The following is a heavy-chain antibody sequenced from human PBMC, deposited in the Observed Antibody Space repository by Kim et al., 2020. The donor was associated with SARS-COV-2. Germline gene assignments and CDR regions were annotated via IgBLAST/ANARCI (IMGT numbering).Heavy chain of an antibody. D-gene: IGHD3-9*01. CDR1: GGSISSYY. CDR2: IYYSGST. CDR3: ASTYYDILTGYAHDPPYYFDY. Sequence: SETLSLTCTVSGGSISSYYWSWIRQPPGKGLEWIGYIYYSGSTNYNPSLKSRVTISVDTSKNQFSLKLSSVTAADTAVYYCASTYYDILTGYAHDPPYYFDYWGQGTLVTVSS. V-gene: IGHV4-59*01. J-gene: IGHJ4*02.